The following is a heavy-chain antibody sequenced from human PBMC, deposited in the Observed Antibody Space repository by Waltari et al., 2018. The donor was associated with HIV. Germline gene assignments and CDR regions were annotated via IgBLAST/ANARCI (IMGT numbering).Heavy chain of an antibody. V-gene: IGHV3-23*01. CDR1: GFHFRIYG. CDR2: LSGDVGIP. J-gene: IGHJ6*02. D-gene: IGHD1-1*01. Sequence: EGQLLESGGGLVQPGGSLRPSGVASGFHFRIYGMTWVRQGSGKVMDWVSGLSGDVGIPRYADSGKGRFTISRDNPNNTLFLQENSLWSDDTAEYYCAIQHNALYDFYYGMDVGGQGTTVTVSS. CDR3: AIQHNALYDFYYGMDV.